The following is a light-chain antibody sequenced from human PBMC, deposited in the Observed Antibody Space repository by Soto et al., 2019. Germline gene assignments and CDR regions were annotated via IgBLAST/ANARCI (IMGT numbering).Light chain of an antibody. J-gene: IGKJ1*01. Sequence: DIQMPQSPSSLSSSVGDRVTITCRASQSIRNYLNWYQQKPGRAPKLLIYGTSDLQSGVPSRFSGSGSGTEFTLTIISLQPEDFATYYCQQSYINPQPFGQGTKVE. CDR1: QSIRNY. V-gene: IGKV1-39*01. CDR3: QQSYINPQP. CDR2: GTS.